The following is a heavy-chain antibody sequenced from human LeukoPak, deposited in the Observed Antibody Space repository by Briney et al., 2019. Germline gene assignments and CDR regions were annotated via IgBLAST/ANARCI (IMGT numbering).Heavy chain of an antibody. V-gene: IGHV1-2*02. CDR2: INPNSGGT. CDR3: ARDALGIAAAGTRFDP. J-gene: IGHJ5*02. Sequence: ASVKVSCKASGYTFTGYYMHWVRQAPGQGLEGMGWINPNSGGTNYAQKFQGRVTMTRDTSISTAYMELSRLRSDDTAVYYCARDALGIAAAGTRFDPWGQGTLVTVSS. CDR1: GYTFTGYY. D-gene: IGHD6-13*01.